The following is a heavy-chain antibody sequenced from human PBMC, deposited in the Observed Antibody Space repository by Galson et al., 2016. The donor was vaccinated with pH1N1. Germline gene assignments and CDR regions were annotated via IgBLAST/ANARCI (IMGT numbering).Heavy chain of an antibody. J-gene: IGHJ4*02. CDR3: AKAIAQADSY. Sequence: SLRLSCAASGFTFSTYSINWVRQSPGKGLEWVASISRSSSYISYADSLKGRFTISRDNAKNSLYLQMNSLRADDTAVYYCAKAIAQADSYWGQGTLVTVSS. V-gene: IGHV3-21*01. CDR1: GFTFSTYS. CDR2: ISRSSSYI. D-gene: IGHD2-15*01.